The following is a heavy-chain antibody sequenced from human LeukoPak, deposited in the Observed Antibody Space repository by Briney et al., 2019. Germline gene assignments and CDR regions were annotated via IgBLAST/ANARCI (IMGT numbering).Heavy chain of an antibody. V-gene: IGHV4-34*01. J-gene: IGHJ3*02. CDR1: GGSFSGYY. CDR2: INHSGST. D-gene: IGHD3-16*01. CDR3: ARDLEYLYPGGAFDI. Sequence: SETLSLTCAVYGGSFSGYYWSWIRQPPGKGLEWIGEINHSGSTNYNPSLKSRVTISVDTSKNQFSLKLSSVTAADTAVYYCARDLEYLYPGGAFDIWGQGTMVTVSS.